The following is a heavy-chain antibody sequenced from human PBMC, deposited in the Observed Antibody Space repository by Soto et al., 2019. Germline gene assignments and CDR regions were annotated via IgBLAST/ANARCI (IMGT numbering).Heavy chain of an antibody. D-gene: IGHD2-2*01. CDR3: AKDRGGCSSTSCPPRLFDY. Sequence: EVQLLESGGGLVQPGGSLRLSCAASGFTFSSYAMSWVRQAPGKGLEWVSAISGSGGSTYYADSVKGRFTISRDNSTNTTYLQMNSLRAEDTGVYYCAKDRGGCSSTSCPPRLFDYWGQGTLVTVSS. CDR2: ISGSGGST. V-gene: IGHV3-23*01. CDR1: GFTFSSYA. J-gene: IGHJ4*02.